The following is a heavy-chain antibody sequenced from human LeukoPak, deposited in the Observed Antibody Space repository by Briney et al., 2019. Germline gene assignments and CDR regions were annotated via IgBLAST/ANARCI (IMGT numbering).Heavy chain of an antibody. D-gene: IGHD3-10*01. J-gene: IGHJ4*02. CDR3: AKNYGPGNAFYDS. CDR1: GFTLSTYA. Sequence: GGSLRLSCAASGFTLSTYAMTWVRQAPGRGLGWGSAIDGSVPYIFYRDSVHGLFTITRDTSRKMLFLQMNTLTAEDSAVYCCAKNYGPGNAFYDSWGQGVLVTVSS. V-gene: IGHV3-23*01. CDR2: IDGSVPYI.